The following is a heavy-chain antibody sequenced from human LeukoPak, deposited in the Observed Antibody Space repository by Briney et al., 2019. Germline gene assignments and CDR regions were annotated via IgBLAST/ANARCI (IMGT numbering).Heavy chain of an antibody. CDR1: GFTFSSYA. J-gene: IGHJ4*02. CDR3: ARDSALRFLEWLFIDY. D-gene: IGHD3-3*01. CDR2: ISSSGGST. Sequence: AGGSLRLSCAASGFTFSSYAMSWVRQAPGKGLEWVSAISSSGGSTYYADSVKGRFTVSRGNSKNSLYLQMNSLRAEDTAVYYCARDSALRFLEWLFIDYWGQGTLVTVSS. V-gene: IGHV3-23*01.